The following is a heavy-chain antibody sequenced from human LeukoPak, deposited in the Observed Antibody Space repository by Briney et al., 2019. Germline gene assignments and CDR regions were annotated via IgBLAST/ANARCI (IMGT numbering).Heavy chain of an antibody. Sequence: SETLSLTCTVSGRSIGTYYWNWIRQPPGKGLEWIGYIYYNGSTNYNPSLKSRVTISVDTSKNQFSLKLRSVTAADTAVYYCARHVTISGPYDASDIWGQGTMVTVSP. CDR2: IYYNGST. CDR3: ARHVTISGPYDASDI. CDR1: GRSIGTYY. V-gene: IGHV4-59*08. D-gene: IGHD5-24*01. J-gene: IGHJ3*02.